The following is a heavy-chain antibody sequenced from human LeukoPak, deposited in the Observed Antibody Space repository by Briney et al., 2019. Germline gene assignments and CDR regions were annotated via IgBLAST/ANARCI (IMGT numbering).Heavy chain of an antibody. D-gene: IGHD6-6*01. CDR1: GFTFSNYA. V-gene: IGHV3-64*01. J-gene: IGHJ4*02. Sequence: SGGSLRLSCAASGFTFSNYAMHWVRQAPGKGLEYVSAITSNGGSTYYANSLKGRFTVSRDNSKNTLYLQVGSLRTEGMAVYYCARGGSSSGLDYWGQGTLVTVSS. CDR2: ITSNGGST. CDR3: ARGGSSSGLDY.